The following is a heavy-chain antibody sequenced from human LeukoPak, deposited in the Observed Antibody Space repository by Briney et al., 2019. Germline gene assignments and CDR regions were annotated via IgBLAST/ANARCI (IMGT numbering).Heavy chain of an antibody. J-gene: IGHJ4*02. V-gene: IGHV4-34*01. Sequence: GSLRLSCAASGFTFSSYAMSWIRQPPGKGLEWIGEINHSGSTNYNPSLKSRVSISVDTSKNQFSLKLSSVTAADTAVYYCARILLWFGEVTHFDSWGQGTLVTVSS. D-gene: IGHD3-10*01. CDR1: GFTFSSYA. CDR2: INHSGST. CDR3: ARILLWFGEVTHFDS.